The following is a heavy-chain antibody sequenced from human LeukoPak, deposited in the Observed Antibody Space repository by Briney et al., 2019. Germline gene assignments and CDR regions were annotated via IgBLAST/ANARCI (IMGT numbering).Heavy chain of an antibody. CDR1: GGSISSSTYY. D-gene: IGHD6-13*01. Sequence: SETLSLTCTVSGGSISSSTYYWGWIRQSPGKGLEWIGSIYYSGTTYYNPSLKSRVTISVDTSKNQFSLKLSSVTAADTAVYFCARSPPTSAAAGLYYYYYYMDVWGKGTTVTISS. J-gene: IGHJ6*03. CDR3: ARSPPTSAAAGLYYYYYYMDV. CDR2: IYYSGTT. V-gene: IGHV4-39*07.